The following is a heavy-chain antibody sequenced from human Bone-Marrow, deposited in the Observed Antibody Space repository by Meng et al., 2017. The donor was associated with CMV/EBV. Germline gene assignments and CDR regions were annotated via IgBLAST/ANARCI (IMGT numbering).Heavy chain of an antibody. Sequence: ASVKVSCKASGYTFTGYYMHWVRQAPGQGLEWMGWINPNSGGTNYAQKFQGRVTMTRDTSISTAYMELSRLRSDDTAVYYCARSPGGQQLERSYHYYGMDVWGQGTTVTVSS. D-gene: IGHD6-13*01. CDR1: GYTFTGYY. J-gene: IGHJ6*02. CDR2: INPNSGGT. V-gene: IGHV1-2*02. CDR3: ARSPGGQQLERSYHYYGMDV.